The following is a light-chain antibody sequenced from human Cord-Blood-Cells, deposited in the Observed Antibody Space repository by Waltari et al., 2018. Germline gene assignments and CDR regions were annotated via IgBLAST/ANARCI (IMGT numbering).Light chain of an antibody. CDR2: EVS. J-gene: IGLJ2*01. Sequence: QSALTQPASVSGSPGQSITISCTGTSSHVGSYNLVSWYQQHPGKAPKLMISEVSKRPSGVSNRFSGSKSGNTASLTISGLQAEDEADYYCCSYAGSSTLVFGGGTKLTVL. CDR3: CSYAGSSTLV. CDR1: SSHVGSYNL. V-gene: IGLV2-23*02.